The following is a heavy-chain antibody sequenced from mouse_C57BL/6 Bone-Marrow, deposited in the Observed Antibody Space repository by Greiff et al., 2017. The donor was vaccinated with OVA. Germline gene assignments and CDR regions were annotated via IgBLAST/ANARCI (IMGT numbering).Heavy chain of an antibody. J-gene: IGHJ1*03. V-gene: IGHV3-6*01. D-gene: IGHD1-1*01. CDR1: GYSITSGYY. CDR2: ISYDGSN. Sequence: EVKLMESGPGLVKPSQSLSLTCSVTGYSITSGYYWNWIRQFPGNKLEWMGYISYDGSNNYNPSLKNRISITRDTSKNQFFLKLNSVTTEDTATYYCARVDYGSSSWYFDVWGTGTTVTVSS. CDR3: ARVDYGSSSWYFDV.